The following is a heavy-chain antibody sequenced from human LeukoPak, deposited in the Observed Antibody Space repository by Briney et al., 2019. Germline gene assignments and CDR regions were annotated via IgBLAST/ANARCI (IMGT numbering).Heavy chain of an antibody. V-gene: IGHV1-18*01. CDR1: GYTFTSYG. CDR3: ARDPPSIAALDY. Sequence: ASVKVSYKASGYTFTSYGISWVRQAPGQGLEWMGWISAYNGNTNYARKLQGRVTMTTDTSTSTAYMELRSLRSDDTAVYYCARDPPSIAALDYWGQGTLVTVSS. J-gene: IGHJ4*02. D-gene: IGHD6-6*01. CDR2: ISAYNGNT.